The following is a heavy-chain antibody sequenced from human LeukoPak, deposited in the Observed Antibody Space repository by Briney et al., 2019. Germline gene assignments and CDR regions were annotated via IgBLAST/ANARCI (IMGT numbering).Heavy chain of an antibody. CDR2: IYSGGNT. J-gene: IGHJ3*02. Sequence: PGGSLRLSCAASGFTVSRNYMSWVRQAPGKGLECVSVIYSGGNTYYTDSVKGGFTISRDNSKNTLYLQMNSLRAEDTAVYYCAKELTGIAVAGTLGAFDIWGQGTMVTVSS. D-gene: IGHD6-19*01. CDR3: AKELTGIAVAGTLGAFDI. V-gene: IGHV3-53*01. CDR1: GFTVSRNY.